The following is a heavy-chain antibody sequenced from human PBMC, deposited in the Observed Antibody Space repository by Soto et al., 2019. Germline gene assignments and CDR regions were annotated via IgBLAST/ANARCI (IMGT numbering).Heavy chain of an antibody. Sequence: EVQLVESGGGLVQPGGSLRLSCAASGFTVSSNYMSWVRQAPGKGLEWVSVIYSGGSTYYADSVKGRFTISRHNSKNTLYLQMNSLRAEDTAVYYCARDNNGYSSSGADAFDIWGQGTMVTVSS. V-gene: IGHV3-53*04. D-gene: IGHD6-6*01. J-gene: IGHJ3*02. CDR1: GFTVSSNY. CDR3: ARDNNGYSSSGADAFDI. CDR2: IYSGGST.